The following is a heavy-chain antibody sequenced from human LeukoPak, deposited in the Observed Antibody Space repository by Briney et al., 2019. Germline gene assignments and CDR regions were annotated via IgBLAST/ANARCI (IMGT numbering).Heavy chain of an antibody. CDR1: GFTFSSYA. V-gene: IGHV3-30-3*01. D-gene: IGHD6-19*01. CDR2: ISYDGSNK. CDR3: AKTWAVAGLFDK. J-gene: IGHJ4*02. Sequence: PGGSLRLSCAASGFTFSSYAMHWVRQAPGKGLEWVAVISYDGSNKYYADSVKGRFTISRDNSKNTLYLQMNSLRAEDTAVYSCAKTWAVAGLFDKWGLGTLVTVSS.